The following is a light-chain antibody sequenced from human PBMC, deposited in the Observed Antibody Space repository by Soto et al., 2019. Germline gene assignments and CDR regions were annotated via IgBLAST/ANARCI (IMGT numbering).Light chain of an antibody. CDR2: DAS. J-gene: IGKJ1*01. CDR1: QSVSSY. CDR3: QQYGGSPRT. Sequence: EIVLTQSPATLSLSPGERATLSCRASQSVSSYLAWYQQKPGQPPRLLIYDASNRATGIPDRFSGSGSGTDFTLTISRLEPEDFAVYYCQQYGGSPRTFGQGTKVDI. V-gene: IGKV3-20*01.